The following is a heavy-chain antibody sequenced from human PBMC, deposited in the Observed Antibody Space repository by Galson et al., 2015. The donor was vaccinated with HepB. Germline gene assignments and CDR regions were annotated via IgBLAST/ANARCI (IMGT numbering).Heavy chain of an antibody. CDR3: ARDRLPIAAAGPFDY. CDR1: GGSISSSSYY. CDR2: IYYSGST. Sequence: ETLSLTCTVSGGSISSSSYYWGWIRQPPGKGLEWIGSIYYSGSTYYNPSLKSRVTISVDTSKNQFSLKLSSVTAADTAVYYCARDRLPIAAAGPFDYWGQGTLVTVSS. J-gene: IGHJ4*02. D-gene: IGHD6-13*01. V-gene: IGHV4-39*07.